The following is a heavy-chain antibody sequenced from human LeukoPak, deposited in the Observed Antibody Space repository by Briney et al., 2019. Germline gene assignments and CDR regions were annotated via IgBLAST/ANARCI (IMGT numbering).Heavy chain of an antibody. V-gene: IGHV4-39*07. CDR1: GGSIRSSSYY. CDR2: VYYSGST. J-gene: IGHJ6*03. Sequence: SETLSLTCTVSGGSIRSSSYYWGWIRQPPGKGLEWIGSVYYSGSTYYNPSLKSRVTISVDTSTNQFSLKLRSVTAADTAVYYCAREQGSPPYYMDVWGKGTTVTVSS. CDR3: AREQGSPPYYMDV.